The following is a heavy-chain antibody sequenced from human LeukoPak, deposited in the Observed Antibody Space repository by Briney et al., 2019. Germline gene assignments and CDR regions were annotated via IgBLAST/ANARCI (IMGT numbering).Heavy chain of an antibody. CDR1: GFTFSTYS. CDR2: ISSRSSYI. J-gene: IGHJ3*02. D-gene: IGHD3-22*01. Sequence: GGSLRLSCAASGFTFSTYSMNWVRQAPGKGLEWVSSISSRSSYIYYADSVKGRFTISRDNAKNSLYLQMNSLGAEDTAVYYCARSYMIPDAFDIWGQGTMVTVSS. V-gene: IGHV3-21*01. CDR3: ARSYMIPDAFDI.